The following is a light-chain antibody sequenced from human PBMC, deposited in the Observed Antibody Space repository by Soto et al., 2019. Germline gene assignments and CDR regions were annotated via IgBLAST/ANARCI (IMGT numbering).Light chain of an antibody. CDR2: DAS. J-gene: IGKJ4*01. Sequence: DIQMTQSPSTLSASVGDRVTITYRASQSVRSWLAWYQQKPGRAPKFLIYDASSLESGVSSRFSGSGSGTELTLTISNLQPDDFATYYCQQYDNYPLTFVGGTKVEI. CDR3: QQYDNYPLT. V-gene: IGKV1-5*01. CDR1: QSVRSW.